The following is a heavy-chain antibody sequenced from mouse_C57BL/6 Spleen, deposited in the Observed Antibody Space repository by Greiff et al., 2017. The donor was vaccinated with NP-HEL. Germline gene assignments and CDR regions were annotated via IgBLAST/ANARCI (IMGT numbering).Heavy chain of an antibody. V-gene: IGHV1-69*01. Sequence: QVQLQQPGAELVMPGASVKLSCKASGYTFTSYWMHWVKQRPGQGLEWIGEIDPSDSSTNYNQKFKGKSTLTVDKSSSTAYMQLSSLTSEDSAVYYCARDYDRVYYAMDYWGQGTSVTVSS. J-gene: IGHJ4*01. D-gene: IGHD2-4*01. CDR1: GYTFTSYW. CDR2: IDPSDSST. CDR3: ARDYDRVYYAMDY.